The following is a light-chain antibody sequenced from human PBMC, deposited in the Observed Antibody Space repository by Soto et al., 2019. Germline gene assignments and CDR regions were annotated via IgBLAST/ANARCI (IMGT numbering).Light chain of an antibody. Sequence: EIVLTQSPATLSLSPGERATLSCRASQNIDTYLDWYQQKPGQSPRLLIFDASNRATGIPARFSGSGSGTDFTLTISSLEPEDFAIYYCQQRGSWPWTFGQGT. V-gene: IGKV3-11*01. J-gene: IGKJ1*01. CDR1: QNIDTY. CDR3: QQRGSWPWT. CDR2: DAS.